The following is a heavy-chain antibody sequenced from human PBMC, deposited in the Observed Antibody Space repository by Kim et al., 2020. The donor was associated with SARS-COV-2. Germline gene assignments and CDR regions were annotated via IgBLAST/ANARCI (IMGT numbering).Heavy chain of an antibody. J-gene: IGHJ4*02. Sequence: KSRVTISVDTSKNQFSLKLSSVTAADTAVYYCARTGTMVRGVRLRYYFDYWGQGTLVTVSS. V-gene: IGHV4-34*01. CDR3: ARTGTMVRGVRLRYYFDY. D-gene: IGHD3-10*01.